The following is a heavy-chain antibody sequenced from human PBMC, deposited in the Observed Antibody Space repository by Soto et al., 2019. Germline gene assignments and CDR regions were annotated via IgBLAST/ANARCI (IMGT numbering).Heavy chain of an antibody. CDR3: ASGEMATSLWDY. CDR2: IIPILGIA. Sequence: QVQLVQSGAEVKKPGSSVKVSCKASGGTFSSYTISWVRQAPGQGLEWMGRIIPILGIANYAQKFQGRVTITADKATSTAYMELSSLGSEDTAVYYFASGEMATSLWDYWGQGTLVTVSS. D-gene: IGHD5-12*01. J-gene: IGHJ4*02. V-gene: IGHV1-69*02. CDR1: GGTFSSYT.